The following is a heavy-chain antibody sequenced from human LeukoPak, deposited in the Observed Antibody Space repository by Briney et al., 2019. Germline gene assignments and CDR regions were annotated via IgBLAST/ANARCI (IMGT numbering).Heavy chain of an antibody. CDR1: GYSFTTFW. J-gene: IGHJ4*02. D-gene: IGHD3-10*01. CDR2: IYPRDSDT. V-gene: IGHV5-51*01. CDR3: VRQGHFREFDF. Sequence: GESLKISCQGSGYSFTTFWIGWVRQMPGKGLEGMGIIYPRDSDTRYSPSFQGQVTISADKSTNTAYVQWSSLHASDTAIYYCVRQGHFREFDFWGQGTLVTVSS.